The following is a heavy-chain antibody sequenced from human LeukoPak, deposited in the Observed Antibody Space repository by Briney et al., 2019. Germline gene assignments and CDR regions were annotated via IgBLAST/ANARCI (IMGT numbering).Heavy chain of an antibody. CDR3: ARDGKYSGSFDS. Sequence: GGSLRLSCAASGFTFSNYWMHWVRQAPGKGLVWVSRINSDGINTSYADSVKGRFTISRDNAKNTLNLQMNSLRAEDTAVFYCARDGKYSGSFDSWGQGTLVTVSS. CDR2: INSDGINT. V-gene: IGHV3-74*01. D-gene: IGHD1-26*01. CDR1: GFTFSNYW. J-gene: IGHJ5*01.